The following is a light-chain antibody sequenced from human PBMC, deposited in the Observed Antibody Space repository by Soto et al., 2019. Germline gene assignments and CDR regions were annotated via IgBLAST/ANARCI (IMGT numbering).Light chain of an antibody. J-gene: IGKJ4*01. V-gene: IGKV3-20*01. CDR2: GAS. Sequence: EIVLTQSPGTLSLSPGERATLSCRASQSVTSNYLAWYQQKPGQAPRLLIYGASSRATGIPDRFSGSGSGTDFTLSISSLEPEDSAVYFCQQFNISPLTFGGGTKVEI. CDR1: QSVTSNY. CDR3: QQFNISPLT.